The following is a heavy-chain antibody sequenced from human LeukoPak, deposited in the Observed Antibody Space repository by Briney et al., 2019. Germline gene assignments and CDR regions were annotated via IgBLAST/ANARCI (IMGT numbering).Heavy chain of an antibody. CDR1: GYTFTGYH. CDR3: ARAEVSGSYYGDDY. Sequence: ASVKVSCKASGYTFTGYHMHWVRQAPGQGLEWMGWINPNSGGTNYAQKFQGRVTMTRDKSTSTVYMELSSLRSEDTAVYYCARAEVSGSYYGDDYWGQGTLVTVSS. V-gene: IGHV1-2*02. CDR2: INPNSGGT. D-gene: IGHD1-26*01. J-gene: IGHJ4*02.